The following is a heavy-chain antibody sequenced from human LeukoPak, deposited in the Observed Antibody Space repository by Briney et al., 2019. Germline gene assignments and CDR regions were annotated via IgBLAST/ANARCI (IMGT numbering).Heavy chain of an antibody. CDR1: GGTFSTYA. V-gene: IGHV1-69*01. D-gene: IGHD4-17*01. Sequence: PVEVSCKASGGTFSTYAISWVRQAPGQGLEWMGGIIPIFGTANYAQKFQGRVTITADESTSTAYMELSSLRSEDTAVYYCARDSYGDHFDYWGQGTLVTVSS. CDR3: ARDSYGDHFDY. CDR2: IIPIFGTA. J-gene: IGHJ4*02.